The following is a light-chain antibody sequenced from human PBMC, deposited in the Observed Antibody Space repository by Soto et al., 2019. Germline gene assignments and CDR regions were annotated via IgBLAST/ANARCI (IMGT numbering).Light chain of an antibody. CDR1: QGIRNE. CDR3: LQHHSYPWT. J-gene: IGKJ1*01. V-gene: IGKV1-17*01. CDR2: AAS. Sequence: DIQMTQSPSSLSASVGDRVTITCRASQGIRNELGWYQQKPGKAPKRLIYAASSLQSGVPSRFTGSGSGTEFTLTITSLQSEDFATYYCLQHHSYPWTFGQGTKVEIK.